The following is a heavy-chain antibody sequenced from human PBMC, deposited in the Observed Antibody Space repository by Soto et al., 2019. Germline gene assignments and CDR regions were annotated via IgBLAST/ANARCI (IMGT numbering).Heavy chain of an antibody. CDR1: VGPFSSHT. J-gene: IGHJ2*01. V-gene: IGHV1-69*08. D-gene: IGHD4-17*01. CDR3: ARPDFGDYWYFDL. Sequence: QDQLVQSGAEVKKPGSSEKVSCKDFVGPFSSHTFSWERQAPGQGLEWMGRIIPALGTTTYAQKFQGRVTITADESVTTVYMELNSLRTEDTAVYYCARPDFGDYWYFDLWGRGTLVTVSS. CDR2: IIPALGTT.